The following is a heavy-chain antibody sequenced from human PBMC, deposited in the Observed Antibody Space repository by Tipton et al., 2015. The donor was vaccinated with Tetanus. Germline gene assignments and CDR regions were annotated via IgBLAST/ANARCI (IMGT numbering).Heavy chain of an antibody. CDR3: GKAPNRISRAYDY. V-gene: IGHV1-69*01. Sequence: QSGPEVKKPGSSVKVSCKASGGTFTNYALSWVRQAPGQGLEWVGGITPIFGTTNSAPKFQGRVTITADEATNTAYMDLSSLRSEDTAVSYCGKAPNRISRAYDYWGQGTQITVSS. CDR2: ITPIFGTT. J-gene: IGHJ4*02. CDR1: GGTFTNYA. D-gene: IGHD1-14*01.